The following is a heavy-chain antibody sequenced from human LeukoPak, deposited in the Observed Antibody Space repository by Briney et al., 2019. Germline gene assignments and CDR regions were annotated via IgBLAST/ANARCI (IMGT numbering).Heavy chain of an antibody. Sequence: GGSLRLSCVASGFTFSNYRMNWVRQAPGKGLEWVAYISSGSTTKYYADSVKGRFTISRDNAKNSLYLQMNSLRAEDTAVYYCARDISSSVTTDWGQGTLVTVSS. J-gene: IGHJ4*02. V-gene: IGHV3-48*01. CDR1: GFTFSNYR. CDR2: ISSGSTTK. D-gene: IGHD4-17*01. CDR3: ARDISSSVTTD.